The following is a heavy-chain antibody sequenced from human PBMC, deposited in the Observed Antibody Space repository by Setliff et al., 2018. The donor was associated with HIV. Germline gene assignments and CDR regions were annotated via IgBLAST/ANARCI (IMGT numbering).Heavy chain of an antibody. CDR2: VNQDGTT. D-gene: IGHD3-10*01. V-gene: IGHV4-34*01. Sequence: SETLSLTCAIYGGSFSGYYWSWIRQAPGKGLEWVAEVNQDGTTNYNPPPRSRVAMSADKSKNQFSLRLSSATAADTAIYYCARSGYISGTHYNFRRNWFDPWSQGSLVTVSS. CDR3: ARSGYISGTHYNFRRNWFDP. CDR1: GGSFSGYY. J-gene: IGHJ5*02.